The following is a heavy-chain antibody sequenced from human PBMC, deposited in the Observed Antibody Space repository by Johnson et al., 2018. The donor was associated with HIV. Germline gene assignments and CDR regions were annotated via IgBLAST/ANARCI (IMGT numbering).Heavy chain of an antibody. V-gene: IGHV3-66*02. CDR2: IYSGGRS. Sequence: EVQLVESGGGLVQPGGSLRLSCVASGFTVRSNYMSWVRQAPGKGLEWVSVIYSGGRSYYADSVKGRLTISRDSSRNTLYLEMNSLRAEDTAVYYCVREHRADESFDLWGQGTMVTVSS. J-gene: IGHJ3*01. CDR1: GFTVRSNY. CDR3: VREHRADESFDL. D-gene: IGHD1-14*01.